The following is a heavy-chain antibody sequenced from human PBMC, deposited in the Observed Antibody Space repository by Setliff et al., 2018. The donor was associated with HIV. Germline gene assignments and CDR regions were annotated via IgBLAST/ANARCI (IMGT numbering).Heavy chain of an antibody. CDR3: ARRRTSSGYYGVTGYGMDV. V-gene: IGHV4-59*01. J-gene: IGHJ6*02. CDR2: IYYSGST. Sequence: SETLSLTCTVSGGSISSDYWSWIRQPQGKGLEWIGYIYYSGSTNYNPSLKSRVTISVATSKNQFSLKLNAVTTADTAVYYCARRRTSSGYYGVTGYGMDVWGQGTTVTVSS. D-gene: IGHD3-22*01. CDR1: GGSISSDY.